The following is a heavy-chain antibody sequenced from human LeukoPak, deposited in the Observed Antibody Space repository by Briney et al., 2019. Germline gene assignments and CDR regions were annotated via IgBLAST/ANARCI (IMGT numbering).Heavy chain of an antibody. D-gene: IGHD3-22*01. CDR3: ARGAYYYDSSGYSFDY. Sequence: ASVKVSCKASGYTFTGYYMHWVRQAPGQGLEWMGWINAYNGNTNYAQKLQGRVTMTTDTSTSTAYMELRSLRSDDTAVYYCARGAYYYDSSGYSFDYWGQGTLVTVSS. J-gene: IGHJ4*02. CDR1: GYTFTGYY. CDR2: INAYNGNT. V-gene: IGHV1-18*04.